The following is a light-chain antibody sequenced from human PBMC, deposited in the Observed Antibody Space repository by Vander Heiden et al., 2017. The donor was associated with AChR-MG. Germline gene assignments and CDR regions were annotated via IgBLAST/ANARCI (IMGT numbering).Light chain of an antibody. Sequence: DIVMTQSPATLSVSPGERATLSCRASQSVSSNLALYQQKPGQAPRLLIYGASTRATGIPARFSCSGSGTEFTLTISSLQSEDFAVYNCQQYNNWPPTWTFGQGTKVEIK. J-gene: IGKJ1*01. V-gene: IGKV3-15*01. CDR1: QSVSSN. CDR2: GAS. CDR3: QQYNNWPPTWT.